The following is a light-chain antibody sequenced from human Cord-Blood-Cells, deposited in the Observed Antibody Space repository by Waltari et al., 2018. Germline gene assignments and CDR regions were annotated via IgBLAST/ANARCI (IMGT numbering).Light chain of an antibody. CDR1: SSDVGSYNL. CDR3: CSYAGSSTNVV. Sequence: QSALTQPASVSGSPGQSITISCTGTSSDVGSYNLVSWYQQHPGKAPKLMIYEGSKRRSGVSSRFSGSKSGNTASLTISVLQAEDEADYYCCSYAGSSTNVVFGGGTKLTVL. CDR2: EGS. J-gene: IGLJ2*01. V-gene: IGLV2-23*01.